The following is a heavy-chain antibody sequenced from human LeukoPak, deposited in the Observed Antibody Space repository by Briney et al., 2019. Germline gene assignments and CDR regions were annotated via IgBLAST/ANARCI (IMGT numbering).Heavy chain of an antibody. CDR3: AKDLADYYDSSGYYY. D-gene: IGHD3-22*01. CDR1: GFTFRSYN. Sequence: PGGSLRLSCEASGFTFRSYNMNWVRQAPGKGLEWVSAISGSGGSTYYADSVKGRFTISRDNSKNTLYLQMNSLRAEDTAVYYCAKDLADYYDSSGYYYWGQGTLVTVSS. CDR2: ISGSGGST. J-gene: IGHJ4*02. V-gene: IGHV3-23*01.